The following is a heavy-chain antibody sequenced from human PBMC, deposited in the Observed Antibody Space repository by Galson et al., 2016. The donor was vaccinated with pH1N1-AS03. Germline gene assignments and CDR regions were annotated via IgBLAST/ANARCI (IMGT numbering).Heavy chain of an antibody. J-gene: IGHJ4*02. V-gene: IGHV3-74*01. CDR2: INSDGSSA. Sequence: SLRLSCAATGFIFRSYWMHWVRQAPGKGLVWVSRINSDGSSAIYADSVMGRFTNSRDKAKNTLYLQMNSLRAEDTAIYYCAREQYHPPYFDYWGLGTLVTVAS. CDR3: AREQYHPPYFDY. CDR1: GFIFRSYW. D-gene: IGHD4-11*01.